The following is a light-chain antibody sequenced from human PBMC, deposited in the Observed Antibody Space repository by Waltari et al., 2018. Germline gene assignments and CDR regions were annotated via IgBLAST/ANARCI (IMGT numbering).Light chain of an antibody. CDR2: GAS. J-gene: IGKJ1*01. Sequence: EIVMTQSPATLSVSPGARATRSCRASHSISSHLAWYQQKPCQAPRLLIYGASTRTTGIPARFSGSGSGTEFTLTINSLQSEDVAVYYCQQYNLWPPWTFDQGTKVEIK. V-gene: IGKV3-15*01. CDR3: QQYNLWPPWT. CDR1: HSISSH.